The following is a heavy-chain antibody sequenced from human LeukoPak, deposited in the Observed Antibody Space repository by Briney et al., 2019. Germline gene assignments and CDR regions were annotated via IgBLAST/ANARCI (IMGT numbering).Heavy chain of an antibody. D-gene: IGHD3-9*01. CDR2: ISSSGSTI. CDR3: ARERNYDILTGYFDY. Sequence: GGSLRLSCAASGFTFSSYEMNWVRQAPGKGREWVSYISSSGSTIYYADSVKGRFTISRDNAKNSLYLQMNSLRAEDTAVYYCARERNYDILTGYFDYWGQGTLVTVSS. J-gene: IGHJ4*02. CDR1: GFTFSSYE. V-gene: IGHV3-48*03.